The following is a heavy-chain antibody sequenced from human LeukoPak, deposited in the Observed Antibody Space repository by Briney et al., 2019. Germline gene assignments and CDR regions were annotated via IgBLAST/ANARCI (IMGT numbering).Heavy chain of an antibody. V-gene: IGHV3-30-3*01. J-gene: IGHJ6*03. Sequence: GGSLRLSCAASGFTFSNSPMHWVRPGPGKGLEWVAVISYDGSNKYYADSVKGRFTISRDNSKNTVYLQMNSLRAEDTAVYYCARGGGRYYYYMDVWGRGTTVTVSS. CDR1: GFTFSNSP. D-gene: IGHD4-23*01. CDR3: ARGGGRYYYYMDV. CDR2: ISYDGSNK.